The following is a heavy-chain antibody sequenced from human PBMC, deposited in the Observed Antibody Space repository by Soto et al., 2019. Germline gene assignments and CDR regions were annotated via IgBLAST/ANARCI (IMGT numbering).Heavy chain of an antibody. J-gene: IGHJ4*02. CDR1: GDTFSFYT. CDR2: INPIVSMS. D-gene: IGHD3-10*01. CDR3: AASYGSGYRAFDY. V-gene: IGHV1-69*02. Sequence: SVKVSCKASGDTFSFYTINWVRQAPGLGLEWVGRINPIVSMSNYAQKFQGRVSMTADKSTSTAYMELRSLRSDDMAMYFCAASYGSGYRAFDYWGQGALVTVSS.